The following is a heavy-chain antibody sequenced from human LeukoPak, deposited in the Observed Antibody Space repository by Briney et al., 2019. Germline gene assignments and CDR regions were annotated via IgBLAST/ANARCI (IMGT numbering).Heavy chain of an antibody. CDR1: GGSISTYY. D-gene: IGHD6-13*01. CDR3: ARTTEAHSWRTRYYDYYMDV. CDR2: IYYSGST. Sequence: SETLSLTCTVSGGSISTYYWSWIRQPPGKGLEWIGYIYYSGSTNYNPSLKSRVTISVDTSKNQFSLKLSSVTAADTAVYYCARTTEAHSWRTRYYDYYMDVWGKGTTVTVSS. V-gene: IGHV4-59*01. J-gene: IGHJ6*03.